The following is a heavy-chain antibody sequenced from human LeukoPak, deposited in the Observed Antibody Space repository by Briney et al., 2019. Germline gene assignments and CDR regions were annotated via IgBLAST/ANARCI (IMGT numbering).Heavy chain of an antibody. CDR1: GFTFSSYA. D-gene: IGHD3-22*01. J-gene: IGHJ4*02. CDR3: ARAPTLRITMIVAEYYFDY. V-gene: IGHV3-30-3*01. CDR2: ISYDGSNK. Sequence: GGSLRLFCAASGFTFSSYAMHWVRQAPGKGLEWVAVISYDGSNKYYAHSVKGRFTISRDNSKNTLYLQMNSLRAEDTAVYYCARAPTLRITMIVAEYYFDYWGQGTLVTVSS.